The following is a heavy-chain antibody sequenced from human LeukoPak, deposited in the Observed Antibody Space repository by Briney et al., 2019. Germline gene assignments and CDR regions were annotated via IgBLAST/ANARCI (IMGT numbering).Heavy chain of an antibody. Sequence: GSAVTVSCMPSGYTFTNYDINWLRQAAGQGLEGMGWMNPNSGNTGYAQKFQGRVTITKNTSISTASMELSSLRSEDTAVYYCATYSSSWYRESDAFDIWGQGTMVTVSS. CDR2: MNPNSGNT. D-gene: IGHD6-13*01. V-gene: IGHV1-8*03. CDR3: ATYSSSWYRESDAFDI. J-gene: IGHJ3*02. CDR1: GYTFTNYD.